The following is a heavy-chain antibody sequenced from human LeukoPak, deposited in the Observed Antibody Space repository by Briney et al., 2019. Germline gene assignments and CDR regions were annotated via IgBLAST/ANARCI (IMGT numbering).Heavy chain of an antibody. CDR1: GYTFNSYG. V-gene: IGHV1-18*01. J-gene: IGHJ5*02. Sequence: ASVKVSCKASGYTFNSYGFNWVRQAPGQGLEWVGWISAYDGYTSYSQKLQDRVIMTTNASTTTAYLEVRSLRSDDTAVYYCVQQTRSLGYYGSGSYYTNWFDPWGQGTLVTVSS. CDR2: ISAYDGYT. D-gene: IGHD3-10*01. CDR3: VQQTRSLGYYGSGSYYTNWFDP.